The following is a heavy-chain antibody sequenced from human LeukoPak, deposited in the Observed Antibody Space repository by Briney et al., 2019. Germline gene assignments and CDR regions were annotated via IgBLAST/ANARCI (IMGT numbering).Heavy chain of an antibody. CDR2: ISSSGSTI. CDR1: GFTFSSYE. D-gene: IGHD6-6*01. CDR3: ARTGGYSSSYYFDY. J-gene: IGHJ4*02. Sequence: GGSLRLSCEASGFTFSSYEMNWVRQAPGKGLEWVSYISSSGSTIYYADSVKGRFTISRDNAKNSLYLQMNSLRAEDTAVYYCARTGGYSSSYYFDYWGQGTLVTVSS. V-gene: IGHV3-48*03.